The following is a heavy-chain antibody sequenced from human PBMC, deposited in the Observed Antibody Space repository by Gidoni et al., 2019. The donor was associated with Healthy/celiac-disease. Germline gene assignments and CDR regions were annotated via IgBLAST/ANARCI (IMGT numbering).Heavy chain of an antibody. CDR1: GASLRGGGYY. Sequence: QVQLQESGPGLVKPSQTLSLTCTVSGASLRGGGYYWSWIRQHPGKGLEWLGYIYYSGSTYYNPSLKSRVTISVDTSKNQFSLKLSSVTAADTAVYYCARMVVVVAGKFDYWGQGTLVTVSS. CDR2: IYYSGST. D-gene: IGHD2-15*01. V-gene: IGHV4-31*03. J-gene: IGHJ4*02. CDR3: ARMVVVVAGKFDY.